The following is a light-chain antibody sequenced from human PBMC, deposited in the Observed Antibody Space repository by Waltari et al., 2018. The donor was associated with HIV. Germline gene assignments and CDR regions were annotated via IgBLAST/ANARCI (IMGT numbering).Light chain of an antibody. J-gene: IGLJ3*02. V-gene: IGLV1-44*01. CDR3: AAWDDNLNGRWV. CDR1: SSNIGITT. CDR2: SNN. Sequence: QSVLTQPPSASGTPGQRVTISCSGSSSNIGITTLTWYQVLPGPAPRLLIHSNNQRPSGVPGRFACSKSGTSASLAISGLQAEDEADYICAAWDDNLNGRWVFGGGTKLTVL.